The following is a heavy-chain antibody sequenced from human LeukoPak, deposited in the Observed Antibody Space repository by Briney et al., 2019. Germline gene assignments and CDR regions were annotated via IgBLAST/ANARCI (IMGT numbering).Heavy chain of an antibody. CDR3: AKWALELLWFGELSYFDY. V-gene: IGHV3-48*01. CDR2: IGPGSNDI. D-gene: IGHD3-10*01. CDR1: GFSFSSYS. J-gene: IGHJ4*02. Sequence: GESLRLSCAASGFSFSSYSMNWVRQAPGKGLEWVSYIGPGSNDIHYSDSVRGRFTISRDNARNSLYLQMNSLRAEDTAVYYCAKWALELLWFGELSYFDYWGQGTLVTVSS.